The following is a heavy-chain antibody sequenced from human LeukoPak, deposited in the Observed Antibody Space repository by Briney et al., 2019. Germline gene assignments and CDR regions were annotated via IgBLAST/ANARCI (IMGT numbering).Heavy chain of an antibody. Sequence: GGSLRLSCAASGFTFSSYWMHWVCQAPGKGLVWVSRINSDGSSTSYADSVKGRFTISRDNAKNTLYLQMNSLRGEDTAVYYCATYSSSWHAIDYWGQGTLVTVSS. D-gene: IGHD6-13*01. CDR3: ATYSSSWHAIDY. CDR2: INSDGSST. J-gene: IGHJ4*02. CDR1: GFTFSSYW. V-gene: IGHV3-74*01.